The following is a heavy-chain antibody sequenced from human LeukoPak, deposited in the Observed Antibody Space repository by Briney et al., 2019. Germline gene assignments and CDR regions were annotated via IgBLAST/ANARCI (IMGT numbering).Heavy chain of an antibody. J-gene: IGHJ6*03. D-gene: IGHD6-13*01. CDR1: GFTFSSYS. V-gene: IGHV3-21*01. CDR2: ISSSSSYI. Sequence: GGSLRLSCAASGFTFSSYSMNWVRQAPGKGLEWVSSISSSSSYIYYADSVKGRFTISRDNAKNSLYLQMNSLRAEDTTVYYCARDGSSWYYYYYYYMDVWGKGTTVTISS. CDR3: ARDGSSWYYYYYYYMDV.